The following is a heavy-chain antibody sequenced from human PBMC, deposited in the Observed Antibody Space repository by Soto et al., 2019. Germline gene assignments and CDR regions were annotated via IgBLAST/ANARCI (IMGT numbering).Heavy chain of an antibody. J-gene: IGHJ4*02. CDR3: ARDRGGFDS. Sequence: QVQLVQSGVEVKKPGASVKVSCKTSGYTFTNYGVSWVRQAPGQGLEWMGWISPYNGNTKYAQKFRGRVTLTADTSTNTANMDLRSLRSDDTAVYYCARDRGGFDSWGQGTLVTVSS. CDR2: ISPYNGNT. D-gene: IGHD3-10*01. V-gene: IGHV1-18*01. CDR1: GYTFTNYG.